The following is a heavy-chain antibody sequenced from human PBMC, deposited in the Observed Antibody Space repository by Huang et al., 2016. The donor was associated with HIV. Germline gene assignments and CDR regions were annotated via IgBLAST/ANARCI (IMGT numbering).Heavy chain of an antibody. CDR3: VRVRRVMDTYCVADCSTLEAFDI. CDR2: INTDTGKP. CDR1: GYTFTNYG. V-gene: IGHV7-4-1*02. J-gene: IGHJ3*02. Sequence: QVQLVQSGSELKKPGASVKVSCKASGYTFTNYGVHWVRQAPGQGLEWMGLINTDTGKPRYAQGLTGRFVFSLVNSVNTAYLQISSLKAADSAIYYCVRVRRVMDTYCVADCSTLEAFDIWGQGTVVTVSA. D-gene: IGHD2-21*02.